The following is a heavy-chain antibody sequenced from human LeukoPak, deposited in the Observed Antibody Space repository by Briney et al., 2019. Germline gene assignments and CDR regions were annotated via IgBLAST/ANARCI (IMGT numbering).Heavy chain of an antibody. CDR3: TTDPYYDEGFDY. V-gene: IGHV3-15*01. Sequence: GSLRLSCAASGFTFSNAWMSWVRQAPGKGLEWVGRIKSKTDGGTTDYAAPVKGRFTISRDDSKNTLYLQMNSLKTEDTAVYYCTTDPYYDEGFDYWGQGTLVTVSS. D-gene: IGHD3-3*01. J-gene: IGHJ4*02. CDR2: IKSKTDGGTT. CDR1: GFTFSNAW.